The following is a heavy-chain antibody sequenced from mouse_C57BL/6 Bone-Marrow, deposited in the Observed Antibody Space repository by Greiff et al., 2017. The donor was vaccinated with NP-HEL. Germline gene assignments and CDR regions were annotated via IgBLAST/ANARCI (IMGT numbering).Heavy chain of an antibody. J-gene: IGHJ2*01. D-gene: IGHD2-4*01. CDR1: GYAFSSSW. V-gene: IGHV1-82*01. CDR3: AREEGLRRRAYFDY. CDR2: IYPGDGDT. Sequence: QVQLKESGPELVKPGASVKISCKASGYAFSSSWMNWVKQRPGKGLEWIGRIYPGDGDTNYNGKFKGKATLTADKSSSTADMQLSSLTSEDSAVYFCAREEGLRRRAYFDYWGQVTTLTVSS.